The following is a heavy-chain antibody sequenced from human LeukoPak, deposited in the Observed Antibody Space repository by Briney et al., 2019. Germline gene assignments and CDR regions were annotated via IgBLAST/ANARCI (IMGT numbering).Heavy chain of an antibody. CDR1: GGTFSSYA. Sequence: SVTVSCKASGGTFSSYAISWVRQAPGQGLEWMGGIMPIFGTGNYAQKFQGRVTITADESMSTAYMELSSLRSEDTAVYYCARGGYCSSTSCYHPYNWFDPWGQGTLVTVSS. D-gene: IGHD2-2*01. CDR3: ARGGYCSSTSCYHPYNWFDP. CDR2: IMPIFGTG. V-gene: IGHV1-69*13. J-gene: IGHJ5*02.